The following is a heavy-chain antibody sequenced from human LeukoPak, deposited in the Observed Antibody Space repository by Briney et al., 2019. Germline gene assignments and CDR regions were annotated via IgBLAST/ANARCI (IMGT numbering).Heavy chain of an antibody. D-gene: IGHD6-13*01. CDR2: IYYSGST. V-gene: IGHV4-59*01. CDR1: GGSISSYY. CDR3: ARVLAAAGTIHYCYYGMDV. Sequence: PSETLSLTCTVSGGSISSYYWSWIRQPPGKGLEWIGYIYYSGSTNYNPSLKSRVTISVDTSKNQFSLKLSSVTAADTAVYYCARVLAAAGTIHYCYYGMDVWGQGTTVTVSS. J-gene: IGHJ6*02.